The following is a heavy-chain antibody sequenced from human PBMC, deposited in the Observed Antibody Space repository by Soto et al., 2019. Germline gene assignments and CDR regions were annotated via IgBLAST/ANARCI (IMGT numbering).Heavy chain of an antibody. CDR2: ISRDGNTK. Sequence: QVQLVESGGGVVQPGRSLRLSCAASGFTLSNNGMHWVRQAPGKGLEWVAVISRDGNTKFYADSVKGRFAISKDSSENTLYLQINSLRLEDTAVYFCGRELATGTWGQGTLVTVSS. CDR3: GRELATGT. CDR1: GFTLSNNG. V-gene: IGHV3-30*03. J-gene: IGHJ5*02.